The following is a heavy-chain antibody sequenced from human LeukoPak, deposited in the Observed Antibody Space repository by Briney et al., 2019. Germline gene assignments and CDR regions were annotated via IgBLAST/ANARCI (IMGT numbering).Heavy chain of an antibody. CDR1: GFTFSSYS. V-gene: IGHV3-48*01. CDR2: ITSSSSII. D-gene: IGHD2-2*01. CDR3: ATVVPAATVFDY. J-gene: IGHJ4*02. Sequence: GGSLRLSCAGSGFTFSSYSMNWVRQAPGKGLEWVSYITSSSSIIYYGDSVKGRFTVSRDNAKNTLYLQMNSLRAEDTAVYYCATVVPAATVFDYWGQGTLVTVSS.